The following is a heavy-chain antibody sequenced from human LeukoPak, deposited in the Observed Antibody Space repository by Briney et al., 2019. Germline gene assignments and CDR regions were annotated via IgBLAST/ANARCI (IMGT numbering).Heavy chain of an antibody. V-gene: IGHV1-18*01. CDR2: ISAYNGNT. CDR3: ARGIRVVVVAAPVYYYYYYMDV. D-gene: IGHD2-15*01. Sequence: ASVKVSCKASGYTFTSYGISWVRQAPGQGLEWMGWISAYNGNTNYAQKLQGRVTMTTDTSTSTAYMELRSLRSDDTAVYYCARGIRVVVVAAPVYYYYYYMDVWGKGTTVTVSS. CDR1: GYTFTSYG. J-gene: IGHJ6*03.